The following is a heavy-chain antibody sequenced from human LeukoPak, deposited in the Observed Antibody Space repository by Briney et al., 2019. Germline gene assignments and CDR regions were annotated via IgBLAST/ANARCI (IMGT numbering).Heavy chain of an antibody. D-gene: IGHD5-18*01. Sequence: GSVKVSCKASGYTFTSYDINWVRQATGQGLEWMGWMNTNSGNTGYEQKFQGRVTMTRNTSIRTAYIELSSLRSEDTAVYYCARSVDTAMDYYYYGMDVWGQGTTVTVSS. CDR1: GYTFTSYD. CDR3: ARSVDTAMDYYYYGMDV. J-gene: IGHJ6*02. CDR2: MNTNSGNT. V-gene: IGHV1-8*01.